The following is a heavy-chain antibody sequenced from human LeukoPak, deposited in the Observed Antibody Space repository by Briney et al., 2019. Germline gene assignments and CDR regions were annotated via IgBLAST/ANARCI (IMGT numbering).Heavy chain of an antibody. J-gene: IGHJ4*02. D-gene: IGHD4-17*01. CDR2: IYYSGST. CDR1: GGSISSSSDY. V-gene: IGHV4-39*01. CDR3: ARLQYGDFYFDY. Sequence: SETLSLTCTVSGGSISSSSDYWGWIRQPAGKGLEWIGSIYYSGSTSYNPSLKSRVTISVDTPKNQFSLRLSSVTAADTAVYYCARLQYGDFYFDYWGQGTLVTVSS.